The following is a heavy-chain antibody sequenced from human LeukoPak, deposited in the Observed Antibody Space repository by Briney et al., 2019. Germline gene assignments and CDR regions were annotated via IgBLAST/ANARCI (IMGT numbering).Heavy chain of an antibody. D-gene: IGHD1-7*01. V-gene: IGHV1-69*13. CDR1: GGTFSSYA. CDR2: IIPIFGTA. CDR3: ARRCSGLANLPAPYNWNYVCAFDI. Sequence: ASVKVSCKASGGTFSSYAISWVRQAPGQGLEWMGGIIPIFGTANYAQKFQGRVTITADESTSTAYMELSSLRSEDTAVYYCARRCSGLANLPAPYNWNYVCAFDIWGQGTMVTVSS. J-gene: IGHJ3*02.